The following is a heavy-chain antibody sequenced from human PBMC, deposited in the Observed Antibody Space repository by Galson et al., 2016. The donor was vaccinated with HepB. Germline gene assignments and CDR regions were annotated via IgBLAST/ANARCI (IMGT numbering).Heavy chain of an antibody. CDR3: ARSSHTYGGRFDY. V-gene: IGHV1-18*04. Sequence: SVKVSCKASGFTFTTYGISWVRRAPGQGLEWMGWISAYNGNTNFAQSFQGRITMTTDTYTTTAYMELTTLTSDDTAVYYCARSSHTYGGRFDYWGQGTLVTVSS. CDR1: GFTFTTYG. CDR2: ISAYNGNT. D-gene: IGHD5-18*01. J-gene: IGHJ4*02.